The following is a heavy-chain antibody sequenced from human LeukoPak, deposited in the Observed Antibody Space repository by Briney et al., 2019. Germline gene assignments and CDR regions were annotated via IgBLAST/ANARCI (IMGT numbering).Heavy chain of an antibody. J-gene: IGHJ4*02. D-gene: IGHD2-15*01. Sequence: GRSLRLSCAASGFTFSSYGMHWVRQAPGKGLEWVAVIWYGGSNKYYADSVKGRFTISRDNSKNTLYLQMNSLRAEDTAVYYCAKGGYCSGGSCYSSSFDYWGQGTLVTVSS. CDR1: GFTFSSYG. CDR2: IWYGGSNK. CDR3: AKGGYCSGGSCYSSSFDY. V-gene: IGHV3-30*18.